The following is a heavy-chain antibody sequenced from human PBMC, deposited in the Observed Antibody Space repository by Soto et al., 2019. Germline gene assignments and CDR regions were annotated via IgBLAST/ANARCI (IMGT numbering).Heavy chain of an antibody. CDR1: GFTFSSYW. J-gene: IGHJ4*02. Sequence: PGGSLRLSCAASGFTFSSYWMSWVRQAPGKGLEWVANIKQDGSEKYYVDSVKGRFTISRDNAKNSLYLQMNSLRAEDTAVYYCARFGYSRSWYLFYWGQGTLVTVAS. CDR3: ARFGYSRSWYLFY. CDR2: IKQDGSEK. V-gene: IGHV3-7*01. D-gene: IGHD6-13*01.